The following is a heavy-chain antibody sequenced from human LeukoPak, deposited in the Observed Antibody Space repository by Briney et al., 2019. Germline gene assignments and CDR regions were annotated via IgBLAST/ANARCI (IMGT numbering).Heavy chain of an antibody. V-gene: IGHV3-30-3*01. Sequence: GGSLRLSCAASGFTFSSYAMHWVRQAPGKGLEWVAAISYDGSNKYYADSVKGRFTISRDNSKNTLYLQMNSLRAEDTAVYYCARSVVVVAASDYWGQGTLVTVSS. J-gene: IGHJ4*02. CDR3: ARSVVVVAASDY. CDR1: GFTFSSYA. D-gene: IGHD2-15*01. CDR2: ISYDGSNK.